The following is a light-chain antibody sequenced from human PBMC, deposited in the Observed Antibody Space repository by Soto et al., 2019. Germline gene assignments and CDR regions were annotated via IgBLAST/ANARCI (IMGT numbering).Light chain of an antibody. CDR3: CSYTSSSTLEV. J-gene: IGLJ2*01. V-gene: IGLV2-11*01. CDR2: DVS. Sequence: QSVLTQPRSVSGSPGQSVTISCTGTSSDVGGYKYVSWYQQHPGKVPNLIIYDVSERPSGVPDRFSGSKSGNTASLSISGLQAEDEADYYCCSYTSSSTLEVFGGGTKVTVL. CDR1: SSDVGGYKY.